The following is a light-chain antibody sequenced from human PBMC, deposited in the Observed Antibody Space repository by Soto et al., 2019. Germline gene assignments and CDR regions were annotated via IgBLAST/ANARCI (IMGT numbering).Light chain of an antibody. J-gene: IGKJ4*01. CDR3: QQYGSSPPGLT. Sequence: IVLTQSPGTLSLSPGERATLACRASQSVSSRYLAWYQHKPGQAPRHLIYGASSRATGIPDRFSGSGSGTDFTLTISRLEPEDFAVYYCQQYGSSPPGLTFGGGTKVEIK. CDR2: GAS. V-gene: IGKV3-20*01. CDR1: QSVSSRY.